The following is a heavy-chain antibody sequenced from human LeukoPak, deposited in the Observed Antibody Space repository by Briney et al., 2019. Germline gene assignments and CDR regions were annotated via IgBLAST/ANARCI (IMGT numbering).Heavy chain of an antibody. CDR1: GFTFRNYW. CDR2: TKPDGTAE. J-gene: IGHJ4*02. CDR3: ARDGGLHTNFDY. V-gene: IGHV3-7*01. D-gene: IGHD2-15*01. Sequence: GGSLRLSCAASGFTFRNYWMGWVRQAPGKGLEWVANTKPDGTAEYYADSVRGRFTTSRDNANNFLYLQMYSLRGEDTAVYYCARDGGLHTNFDYWGQGTLVTVSS.